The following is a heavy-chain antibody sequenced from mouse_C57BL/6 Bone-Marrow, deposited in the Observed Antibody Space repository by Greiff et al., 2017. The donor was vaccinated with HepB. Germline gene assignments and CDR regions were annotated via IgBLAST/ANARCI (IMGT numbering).Heavy chain of an antibody. CDR2: IYPGSGST. V-gene: IGHV1-55*01. J-gene: IGHJ2*01. D-gene: IGHD2-4*01. CDR1: GYTFTSYW. CDR3: ATFDYNY. Sequence: QVQLQQPGAELVKPGASVKMSCKASGYTFTSYWITWVKQRPGQGLEWIGDIYPGSGSTNYNEKFKSKATLTVDKSSSTAYMQLSSLTSEDSAVYYCATFDYNYWGQGTTLTVSS.